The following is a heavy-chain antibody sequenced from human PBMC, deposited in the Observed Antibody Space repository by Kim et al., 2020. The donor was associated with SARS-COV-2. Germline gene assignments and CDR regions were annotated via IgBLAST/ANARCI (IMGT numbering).Heavy chain of an antibody. V-gene: IGHV3-33*01. D-gene: IGHD2-2*01. CDR1: GFTFSSYG. Sequence: GGSLRLSCAASGFTFSSYGMHWVRQAPGKGLEWVAVIWYDGSNKYYADSVKGRFTISRDNSKNTLYLQMNSLRAEDTAVYYCHRSGVVPAARMVHLRGSNYYGMDVWGQGTTVTVSS. CDR3: HRSGVVPAARMVHLRGSNYYGMDV. J-gene: IGHJ6*02. CDR2: IWYDGSNK.